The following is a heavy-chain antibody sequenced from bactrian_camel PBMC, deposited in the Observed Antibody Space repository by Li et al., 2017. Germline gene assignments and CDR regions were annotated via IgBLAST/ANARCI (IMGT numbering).Heavy chain of an antibody. V-gene: IGHV3S54*01. CDR3: ARKLAAANYLQLSVRDFDV. D-gene: IGHD1*01. J-gene: IGHJ6*01. Sequence: VQLVESGGGSVQAGGSLTHSCVRSGDTHSVKRIGWFRQAPGKEREGVAVTDDTDGTTSYGDSVKGRFTISRDNAKNTLYLQLNGLKTEDTAMYYCARKLAAANYLQLSVRDFDVRGQGTQVTVS. CDR2: TDDTDGTT. CDR1: GDTHSVKR.